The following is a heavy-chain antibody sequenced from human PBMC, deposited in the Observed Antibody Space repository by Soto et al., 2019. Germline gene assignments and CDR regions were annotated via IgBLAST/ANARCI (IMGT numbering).Heavy chain of an antibody. V-gene: IGHV3-48*01. D-gene: IGHD3-22*01. Sequence: EVQLVVSGGGLVQPGGSLRLSCAASGFTFSSYSMNWVRQAPGKGLEWVSYISSSSSTIYYADSVKGRFTISRDNAKNSLYLQMNSLRAEDTAVYYCARGAYYYDSSGLSYWGQGTLVTVSS. CDR2: ISSSSSTI. CDR1: GFTFSSYS. CDR3: ARGAYYYDSSGLSY. J-gene: IGHJ4*02.